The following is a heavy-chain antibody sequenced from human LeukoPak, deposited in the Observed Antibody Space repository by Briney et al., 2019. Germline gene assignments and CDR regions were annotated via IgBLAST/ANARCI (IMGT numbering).Heavy chain of an antibody. J-gene: IGHJ4*02. D-gene: IGHD3-3*01. CDR1: GFPFSVSC. CDR2: ITTDETT. Sequence: PGGSLRLSCAASGFPFSVSCMNWFRQVPGKGLMWVSRITTDETTTYADSVRGRFSISRDNAKNTVYLQMNSLRVEDTAVYYCAKDWFATTDYWGQGILVTVSS. CDR3: AKDWFATTDY. V-gene: IGHV3-74*01.